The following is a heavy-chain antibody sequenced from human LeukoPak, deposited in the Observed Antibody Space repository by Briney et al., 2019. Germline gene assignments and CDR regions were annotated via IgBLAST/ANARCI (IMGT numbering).Heavy chain of an antibody. CDR1: GGSISSGDYY. Sequence: PSQTLSLTCTVSGGSISSGDYYWRWIRQPPRKGLEWIGYIYYGGSTYYNPSLKSRVTISVDTSKNQFSLKQSSVTAADTAVYYCASETPYYYGSGSYSWGRWFDPWGQGTLVTVSS. CDR2: IYYGGST. J-gene: IGHJ5*02. CDR3: ASETPYYYGSGSYSWGRWFDP. V-gene: IGHV4-30-4*08. D-gene: IGHD3-10*01.